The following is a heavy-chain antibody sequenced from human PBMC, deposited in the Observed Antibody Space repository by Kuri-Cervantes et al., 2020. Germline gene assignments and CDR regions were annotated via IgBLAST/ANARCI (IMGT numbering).Heavy chain of an antibody. CDR2: IYYTGTT. V-gene: IGHV4-59*01. CDR1: GGSINNYF. Sequence: GSLRLSCTVSGGSINNYFWSWIRQPPGKGLEWIGYIYYTGTTNYNPSLESRVAMSVDTSKSQFSLNVSSVTAADTAVYYCARAPGFCSQGVCWYFDYWGQGSPVTVSS. D-gene: IGHD2-8*01. CDR3: ARAPGFCSQGVCWYFDY. J-gene: IGHJ4*02.